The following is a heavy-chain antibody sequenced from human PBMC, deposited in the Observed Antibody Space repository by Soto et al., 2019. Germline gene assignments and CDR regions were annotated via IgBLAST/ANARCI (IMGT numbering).Heavy chain of an antibody. J-gene: IGHJ6*03. CDR2: VSGSGGST. Sequence: EVQLLESGGGLVQPGGSLRLSCAASGLTFSSYAMSWVRQAPGKGLEWVSAVSGSGGSTYYADSVKGRFTISRDNSKNTLYLQMNSLRAEDTAVYYCAKWPDIVVAPDYYYMDVWGKGTTVTVSS. CDR1: GLTFSSYA. CDR3: AKWPDIVVAPDYYYMDV. D-gene: IGHD2-15*01. V-gene: IGHV3-23*01.